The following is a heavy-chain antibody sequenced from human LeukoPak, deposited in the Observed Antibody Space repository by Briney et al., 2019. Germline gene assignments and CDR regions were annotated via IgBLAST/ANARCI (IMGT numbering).Heavy chain of an antibody. V-gene: IGHV4-61*02. CDR2: IYTSGST. CDR1: GGSISSISSGSYY. Sequence: SETLSLTCTVSGGSISSISSGSYYWSWIRQPAGKGLEWIGLIYTSGSTNYNPSLKSRVTISVDTSKNQFSLKLNSVTAADTAVYYCAGEFSYWGQGTLVTVSS. J-gene: IGHJ4*02. CDR3: AGEFSY.